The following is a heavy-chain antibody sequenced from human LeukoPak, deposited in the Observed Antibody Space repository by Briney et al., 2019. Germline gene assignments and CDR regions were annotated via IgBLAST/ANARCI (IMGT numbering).Heavy chain of an antibody. CDR1: GGSFSGYY. Sequence: PSETLSLTCAVYGGSFSGYYWSWIRQPPGKGLEWIGEINHSGSTNYNPSLKSRVTISVDTSKNQFSLKLSCVTAADTAVYYCARGDVDTEYYYYYGMDVWGQGTTVTVSS. V-gene: IGHV4-34*01. CDR3: ARGDVDTEYYYYYGMDV. J-gene: IGHJ6*02. CDR2: INHSGST. D-gene: IGHD5-18*01.